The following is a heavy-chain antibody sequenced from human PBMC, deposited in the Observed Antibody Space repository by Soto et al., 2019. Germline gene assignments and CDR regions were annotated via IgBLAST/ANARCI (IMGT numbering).Heavy chain of an antibody. J-gene: IGHJ4*02. CDR1: GFTFSAYW. D-gene: IGHD2-15*01. CDR3: AKERCSGGSCRYFDY. V-gene: IGHV3-23*01. CDR2: INGSGSSK. Sequence: GGSLRLSCAASGFTFSAYWMTWVRQAPGKGLEWVSDINGSGSSKYYADSVKGRFTISRDNSKNTLYLQMNSLRAEDTAVYYCAKERCSGGSCRYFDYWGQGTLVTVSS.